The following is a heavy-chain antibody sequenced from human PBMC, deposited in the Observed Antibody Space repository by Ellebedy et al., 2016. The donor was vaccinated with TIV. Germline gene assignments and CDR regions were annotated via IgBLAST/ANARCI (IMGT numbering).Heavy chain of an antibody. CDR2: IYYSGST. V-gene: IGHV4-39*01. CDR1: GGSISSSSYY. J-gene: IGHJ5*02. D-gene: IGHD2-21*02. Sequence: SETLSLTCTVSGGSISSSSYYWGWIRQPPGTGLEWIGSIYYSGSTYYNPSLKSRVTISVDTSKNQFSLKLSSVTAADTAVYYCARLIVVVTDNWFDPWGQGTLVTVSS. CDR3: ARLIVVVTDNWFDP.